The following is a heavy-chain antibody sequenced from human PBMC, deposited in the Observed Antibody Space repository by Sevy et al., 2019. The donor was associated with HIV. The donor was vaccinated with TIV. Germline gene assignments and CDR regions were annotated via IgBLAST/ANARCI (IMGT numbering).Heavy chain of an antibody. CDR1: GYTLTELS. CDR3: ATGKGYCSSTSCQPDFDY. D-gene: IGHD2-2*01. V-gene: IGHV1-24*01. Sequence: ASVKVSGKVSGYTLTELSMHWVRQAPGKGLEWMGGFDPEDGETIYAQKYQGRVTMTEDKSTDTAYMELSSLRSEDTAVYYCATGKGYCSSTSCQPDFDYWGQGTLVTVSS. J-gene: IGHJ4*02. CDR2: FDPEDGET.